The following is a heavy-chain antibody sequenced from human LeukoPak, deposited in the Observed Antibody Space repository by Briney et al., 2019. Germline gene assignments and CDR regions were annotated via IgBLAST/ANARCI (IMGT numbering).Heavy chain of an antibody. J-gene: IGHJ4*02. CDR1: GGSFSGYY. D-gene: IGHD3-22*01. Sequence: SETLSLTCAVYGGSFSGYYWSWIRQPPGKGLEWIGEINHSGSTNYNPSLKSRVTISVDTSKNQFSLKLSSVTAADTAVYYCARVHYYDSSGPIDYWGQGTLVTVSS. CDR3: ARVHYYDSSGPIDY. CDR2: INHSGST. V-gene: IGHV4-34*01.